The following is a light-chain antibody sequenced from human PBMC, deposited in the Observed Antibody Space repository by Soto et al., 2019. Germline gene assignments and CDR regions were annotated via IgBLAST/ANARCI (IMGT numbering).Light chain of an antibody. CDR2: GNT. Sequence: QSVLTQPPSVSGAPGQRVTISCTGSSSNIGAGYDVHWYQHLPGTAPKLLIYGNTNRPSGVPDRFSGSKSGTSASLAITGLQGEDEGDYYCQSYDSSLSGGFCGGTKVTVL. CDR3: QSYDSSLSGG. J-gene: IGLJ2*01. CDR1: SSNIGAGYD. V-gene: IGLV1-40*01.